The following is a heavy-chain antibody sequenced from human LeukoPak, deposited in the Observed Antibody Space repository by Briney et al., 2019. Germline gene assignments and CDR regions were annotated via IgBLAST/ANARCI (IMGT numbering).Heavy chain of an antibody. J-gene: IGHJ4*02. D-gene: IGHD6-6*01. V-gene: IGHV4-38-2*02. Sequence: PSETLSLTCTVSGYSISSGYYWGWIRQPPGKGLEWIGSIYHSGSTYYNPSLKSRVTISVDTSKNQFSLKLSSVTAADTAVYYCARHEYSSSTPFDYWGQGTLVTVSS. CDR2: IYHSGST. CDR3: ARHEYSSSTPFDY. CDR1: GYSISSGYY.